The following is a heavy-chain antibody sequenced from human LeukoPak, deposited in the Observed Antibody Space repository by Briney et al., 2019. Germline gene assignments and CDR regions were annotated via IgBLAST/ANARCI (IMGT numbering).Heavy chain of an antibody. J-gene: IGHJ5*02. CDR1: GGSISSYY. CDR2: IYYSGST. CDR3: ARHRGYCSSTSCVSWFDP. V-gene: IGHV4-59*08. Sequence: PETLSLTCTVSGGSISSYYWSWIRQPPGKGLEWIGYIYYSGSTNYNPSLKSRVTISVDTSKNQFSLKLSSVTAADTAVYYCARHRGYCSSTSCVSWFDPWGQGTLVTVSS. D-gene: IGHD2-2*01.